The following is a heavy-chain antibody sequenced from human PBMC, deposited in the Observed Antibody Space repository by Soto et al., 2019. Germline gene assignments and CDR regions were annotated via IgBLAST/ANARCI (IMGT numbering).Heavy chain of an antibody. CDR2: ISLSSSRI. CDR1: GFTFSSYS. J-gene: IGHJ3*02. CDR3: YYAFDI. D-gene: IGHD1-26*01. V-gene: IGHV3-48*01. Sequence: PGGSLRLSCTASGFTFSSYSMNWVRQAPGKGLEWVSYISLSSSRIYYADSVKGRFTISRDNAKNSLYLQMNSLRAEDTAVYYCYYAFDIWGQGTMVTVSS.